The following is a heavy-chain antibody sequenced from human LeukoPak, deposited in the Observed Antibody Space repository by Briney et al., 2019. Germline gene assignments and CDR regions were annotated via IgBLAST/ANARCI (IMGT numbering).Heavy chain of an antibody. D-gene: IGHD2-15*01. CDR1: VGTFSSYA. CDR2: IIPIFGTA. J-gene: IGHJ3*02. V-gene: IGHV1-69*05. Sequence: ASVKVSCKAPVGTFSSYAISWVRQAPGQGLEWMGGIIPIFGTANYAQKFQGRVTITTDESTSTAYMELSSLRSEDTAVYYCARDPTPVLRAFDIWGQGTMVTVSS. CDR3: ARDPTPVLRAFDI.